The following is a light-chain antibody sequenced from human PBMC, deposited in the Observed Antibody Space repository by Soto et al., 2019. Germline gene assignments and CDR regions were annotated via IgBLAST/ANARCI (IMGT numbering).Light chain of an antibody. CDR2: GAS. J-gene: IGKJ1*01. CDR1: HIVSSN. CDR3: QQYNNWPRT. Sequence: EIVMTQSPATLSVSPGETATLSCRASHIVSSNLAWYQQKPGQAPRLLIFGASTRATGIPARVSGSGSGTELTLTISSLQSQDFAVYYCQQYNNWPRTFGQGNKVEIK. V-gene: IGKV3-15*01.